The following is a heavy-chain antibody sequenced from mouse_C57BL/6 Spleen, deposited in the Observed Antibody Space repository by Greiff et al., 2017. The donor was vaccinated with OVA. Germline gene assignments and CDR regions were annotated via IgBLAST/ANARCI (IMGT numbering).Heavy chain of an antibody. CDR2: IDPNSGGT. CDR1: GYTFTSYW. J-gene: IGHJ4*01. D-gene: IGHD1-1*02. CDR3: ARGGVLSHYYAMDY. V-gene: IGHV1-72*01. Sequence: LKQPGAELVKPGASVKLSCKASGYTFTSYWMHWVKQRPGRGLEWIGRIDPNSGGTKYNEKFKSKATLTVDKPSSTAYMQLSSLTSEDSAVYYCARGGVLSHYYAMDYWGQGTSVTVSS.